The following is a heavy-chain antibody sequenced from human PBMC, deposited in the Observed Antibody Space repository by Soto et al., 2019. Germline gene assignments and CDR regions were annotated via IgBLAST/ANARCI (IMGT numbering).Heavy chain of an antibody. CDR3: ARVKQLVTGVDY. CDR1: GGSVSSGSYY. V-gene: IGHV4-61*01. D-gene: IGHD6-6*01. J-gene: IGHJ4*02. CDR2: IYYSGST. Sequence: SETLSLTCTVSGGSVSSGSYYWSWIRQPPGKGLEWIGYIYYSGSTNYNPSLKSRVTISVDTSKNQFSLKLSSVTAADTAVYYCARVKQLVTGVDYWGQGTLVTVSS.